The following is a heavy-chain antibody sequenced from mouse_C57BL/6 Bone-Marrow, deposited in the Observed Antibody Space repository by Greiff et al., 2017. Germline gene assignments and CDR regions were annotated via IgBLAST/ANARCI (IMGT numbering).Heavy chain of an antibody. Sequence: EVQGVESGGGLVKPGGSLKLSCAASGFTFSSYTMSWVRQTPEQRLEWVATISGGGGNTYYPDSVKGRFTISRDNAKNTLYLQMSRLRSEDTALYYGARTLSSDYAMDYWGQGTSVTVSS. J-gene: IGHJ4*01. CDR1: GFTFSSYT. D-gene: IGHD1-1*01. CDR3: ARTLSSDYAMDY. CDR2: ISGGGGNT. V-gene: IGHV5-9*01.